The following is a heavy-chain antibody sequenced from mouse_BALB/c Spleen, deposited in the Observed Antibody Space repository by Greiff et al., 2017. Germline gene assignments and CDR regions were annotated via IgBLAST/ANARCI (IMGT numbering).Heavy chain of an antibody. CDR2: INSNGGST. Sequence: EVNVVESGGGLVQPGGSLKLSCAASGFTFSSYGMSWVRQTPDKRLELVATINSNGGSTYYPDSVKGRFTISRDNAKNTLYLQMSSLKSEDTAMYYCARDRGWLLPLYYFDYWGQGTTLTVSS. CDR3: ARDRGWLLPLYYFDY. V-gene: IGHV5-6-3*01. D-gene: IGHD2-3*01. J-gene: IGHJ2*01. CDR1: GFTFSSYG.